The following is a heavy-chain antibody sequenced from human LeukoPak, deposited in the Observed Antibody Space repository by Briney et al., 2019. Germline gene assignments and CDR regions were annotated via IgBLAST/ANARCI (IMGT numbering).Heavy chain of an antibody. CDR1: GASITSSGYY. Sequence: SETLSLTCTVSGASITSSGYYWGWIRQPPGKGLEWIGTIYYSGSTYYNPSLKGRVTISVDTSKNQFSLKVSSVTAADTAVYYCARHEWQQLVKFDYWGQGALVTVSS. CDR2: IYYSGST. D-gene: IGHD6-13*01. J-gene: IGHJ4*02. V-gene: IGHV4-39*01. CDR3: ARHEWQQLVKFDY.